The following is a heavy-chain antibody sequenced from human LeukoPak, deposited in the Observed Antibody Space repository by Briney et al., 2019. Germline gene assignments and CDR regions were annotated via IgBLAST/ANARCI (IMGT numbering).Heavy chain of an antibody. D-gene: IGHD1-26*01. CDR2: IYYSGST. CDR3: ARGRDRHSGSYSYYFDY. Sequence: KPSETLSLTCTVSGGSISGSDYYWSWIRQHPGKGLEWIGYIYYSGSTHYNPSLKSRVTISVDTSKTQFSLKLSSVTAADTAVYYCARGRDRHSGSYSYYFDYWGQGTLVTVSS. V-gene: IGHV4-31*03. CDR1: GGSISGSDYY. J-gene: IGHJ4*02.